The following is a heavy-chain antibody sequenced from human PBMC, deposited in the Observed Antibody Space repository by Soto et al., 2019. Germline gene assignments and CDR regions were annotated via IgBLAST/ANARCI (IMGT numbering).Heavy chain of an antibody. V-gene: IGHV5-51*01. CDR2: IYPGDSDT. D-gene: IGHD2-15*01. CDR1: GYSFTSYW. J-gene: IGHJ6*02. Sequence: PGESLKISCKGSGYSFTSYWIGWVRQMPGKGLEWMGIIYPGDSDTRYSPSFQGQVTISADKSISTAYLQWSSLKASDTAMYYCARQMDCSGGSCYSYYYGMDVWGQGTTVTVS. CDR3: ARQMDCSGGSCYSYYYGMDV.